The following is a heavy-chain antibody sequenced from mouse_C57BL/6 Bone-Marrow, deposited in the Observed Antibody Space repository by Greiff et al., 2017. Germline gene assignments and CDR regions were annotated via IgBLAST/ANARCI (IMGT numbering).Heavy chain of an antibody. V-gene: IGHV1-15*01. CDR3: TNKGWFAY. J-gene: IGHJ3*01. CDR1: GYTFTDYE. CDR2: IDPETGGT. Sequence: VQLQQSGAELVRPGASVTLSCKASGYTFTDYEMHWVKQTPVHGLEWIGAIDPETGGTAYNQKFKGKAILTADKSSSTAYMELHSLTSEDSAVYYCTNKGWFAYWGQGTLVTVSA.